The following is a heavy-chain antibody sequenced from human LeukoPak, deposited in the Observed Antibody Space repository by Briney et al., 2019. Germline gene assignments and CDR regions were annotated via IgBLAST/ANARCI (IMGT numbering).Heavy chain of an antibody. CDR3: VNRDGSGSSYYFDY. J-gene: IGHJ4*02. Sequence: SSETLSLTCTVSGGSISSYYWSWIRQSPGKGLEWIGYIYYSGSTNYNPSLKSRVTVSVDTSKNQFSLKLSSVAAADTAVYYCVNRDGSGSSYYFDYWGQGTLVTVSS. D-gene: IGHD3-10*01. CDR1: GGSISSYY. V-gene: IGHV4-59*08. CDR2: IYYSGST.